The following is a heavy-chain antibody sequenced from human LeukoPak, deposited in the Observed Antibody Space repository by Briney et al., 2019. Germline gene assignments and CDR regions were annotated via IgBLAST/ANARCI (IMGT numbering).Heavy chain of an antibody. CDR1: GFTFSSYA. Sequence: GGSLRLSCAASGFTFSSYAMSWVRQPPGKGLEWVSTISGSGATTYYADSVNGRFTISRDNSKNTLYLQMNSLRAEDTAVYYCAKDSRYGYRWDYDYWGQGTPVTVSS. D-gene: IGHD5-18*01. CDR3: AKDSRYGYRWDYDY. CDR2: ISGSGATT. V-gene: IGHV3-23*01. J-gene: IGHJ4*02.